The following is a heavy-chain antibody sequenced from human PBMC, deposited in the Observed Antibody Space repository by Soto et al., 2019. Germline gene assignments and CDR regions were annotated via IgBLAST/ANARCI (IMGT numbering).Heavy chain of an antibody. V-gene: IGHV5-51*01. D-gene: IGHD2-8*01. J-gene: IGHJ4*01. CDR1: GYSFTNYW. CDR3: ARQYCTNGVCYSGFDY. Sequence: GESLKISCKGSGYSFTNYWIGWVRQMPGKGLEWMAIIYPGDSNTRYNPSFQGQVTISADKSFSTAYLQWSSLRASDSALYYCARQYCTNGVCYSGFDYWGHGTLVTVSS. CDR2: IYPGDSNT.